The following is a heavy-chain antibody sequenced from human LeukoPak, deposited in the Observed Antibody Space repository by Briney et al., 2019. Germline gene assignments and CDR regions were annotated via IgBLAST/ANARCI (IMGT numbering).Heavy chain of an antibody. D-gene: IGHD3-16*02. CDR2: INSDGSST. CDR3: ASAEVIQNGMDV. J-gene: IGHJ6*02. Sequence: PGGSLRLSCAASGFTFSSYWMHWVRQAPGKGLVWVSRINSDGSSTSYADSVKGRFTISRDNAKNTLYLQLNSMRAEDAAVYHCASAEVIQNGMDVWGQGTTVTVPS. CDR1: GFTFSSYW. V-gene: IGHV3-74*01.